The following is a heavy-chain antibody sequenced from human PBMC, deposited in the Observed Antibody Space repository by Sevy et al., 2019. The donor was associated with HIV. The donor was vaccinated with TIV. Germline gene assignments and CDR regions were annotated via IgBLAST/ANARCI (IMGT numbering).Heavy chain of an antibody. V-gene: IGHV4-39*02. Sequence: SETLSLTCTVSGGSIDGSNYFWVWIRQSPGRGLEWIASIYYSGTTYYNPSLKSRLGISVDTSMNSFSLRLSSVTAADTAVYFCARLQGRDIPFYYGLDVWGQGTTVTVSS. CDR1: GGSIDGSNYF. CDR3: ARLQGRDIPFYYGLDV. D-gene: IGHD2-21*01. CDR2: IYYSGTT. J-gene: IGHJ6*02.